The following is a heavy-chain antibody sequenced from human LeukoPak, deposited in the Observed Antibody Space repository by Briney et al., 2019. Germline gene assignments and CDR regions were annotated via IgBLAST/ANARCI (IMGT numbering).Heavy chain of an antibody. V-gene: IGHV3-21*01. CDR2: ISSSSSYI. CDR1: GFTFSSYS. J-gene: IGHJ4*02. Sequence: GGSLRLSCAASGFTFSSYSMNWVRQAPGEGLEWVSSISSSSSYIYYAASVKGRFTISRDNAENSLYLQMNSLRAEDTAVYYCASVFRQQLDTHPISDYWGQGTLVTVSS. CDR3: ASVFRQQLDTHPISDY. D-gene: IGHD6-13*01.